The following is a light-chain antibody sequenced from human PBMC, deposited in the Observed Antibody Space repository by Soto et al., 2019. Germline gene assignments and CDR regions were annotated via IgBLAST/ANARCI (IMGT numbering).Light chain of an antibody. Sequence: IVMPQSHATLSVSPGERATLSCRASQSVSSNLAWYQQKPGQAPRLLIYGASTRATGIPARFSGSGSGTEFTLTISSLQSEDFAVYYCQQYNNWPRTFAQGSKVDIK. J-gene: IGKJ1*01. CDR2: GAS. CDR3: QQYNNWPRT. V-gene: IGKV3-15*01. CDR1: QSVSSN.